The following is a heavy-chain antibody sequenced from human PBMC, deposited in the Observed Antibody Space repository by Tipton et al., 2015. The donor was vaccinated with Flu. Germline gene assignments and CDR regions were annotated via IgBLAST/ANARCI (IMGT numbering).Heavy chain of an antibody. J-gene: IGHJ4*02. Sequence: SLRLSCAASGFTFSSYSMNWVRQAPGKGLEWVSSISSSSSYIYYADSVKGRFTISRDNAKNSLYLQMNSLRAEDTAVYYCARDFDDFWSGYYSWISDWGQGTLVTVSS. CDR3: ARDFDDFWSGYYSWISD. CDR1: GFTFSSYS. D-gene: IGHD3-3*01. V-gene: IGHV3-21*01. CDR2: ISSSSSYI.